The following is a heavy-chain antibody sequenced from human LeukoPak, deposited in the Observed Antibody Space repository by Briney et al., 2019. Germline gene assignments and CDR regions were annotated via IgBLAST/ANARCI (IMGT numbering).Heavy chain of an antibody. CDR1: GYTFTGYY. J-gene: IGHJ4*02. Sequence: ASVTVSCKTSGYTFTGYYMYWVRQAPRQGLEWMGWINPNSGGTNNAQKFQGRVTMTSNTSISTAYMELSRLTSDDTAVYYCARGKPGIVVVPAALPTDYWGQGTLVTVSS. V-gene: IGHV1-2*02. CDR3: ARGKPGIVVVPAALPTDY. CDR2: INPNSGGT. D-gene: IGHD2-2*02.